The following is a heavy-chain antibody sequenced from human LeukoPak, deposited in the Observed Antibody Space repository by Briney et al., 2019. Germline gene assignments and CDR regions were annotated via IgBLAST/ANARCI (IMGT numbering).Heavy chain of an antibody. CDR3: AKEGGLGTTGTFSLFKDYYYYMDV. Sequence: GGSLRLSCAASGFTFSSYGMSWVRQAPGKGLEWVSAISGSGGSTYYADSVKGRFTISRDNSKNTLYLQMNSLRAEDTAVYYCAKEGGLGTTGTFSLFKDYYYYMDVWGKGTTVTISS. J-gene: IGHJ6*03. CDR1: GFTFSSYG. CDR2: ISGSGGST. V-gene: IGHV3-23*01. D-gene: IGHD1-1*01.